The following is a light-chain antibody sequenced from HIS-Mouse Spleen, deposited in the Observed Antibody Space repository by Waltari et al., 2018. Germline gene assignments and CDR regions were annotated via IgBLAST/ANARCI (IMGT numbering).Light chain of an antibody. CDR2: AAS. Sequence: DIKLTHSQSFLGASVGVRGRITCRASQGISIYLAWYQPKPGKDPKLLIYAASTLQSGVPSRFSGSGSGTEFTLTISSLQPEDFATYYCQQLNSYPPTFGQGTKVEIK. J-gene: IGKJ1*01. CDR1: QGISIY. V-gene: IGKV1-9*01. CDR3: QQLNSYPPT.